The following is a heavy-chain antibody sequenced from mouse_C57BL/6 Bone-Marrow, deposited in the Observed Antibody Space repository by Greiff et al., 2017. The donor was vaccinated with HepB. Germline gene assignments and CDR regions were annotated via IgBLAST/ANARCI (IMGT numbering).Heavy chain of an antibody. D-gene: IGHD3-2*02. J-gene: IGHJ4*01. CDR2: INYDGSST. V-gene: IGHV5-16*01. CDR3: ARFRSGWRSYYAMDY. CDR1: GFTFSDYY. Sequence: EVKLMESEGGLVQPGSSMKLSCTASGFTFSDYYMAWVRQVPEKGLEWVANINYDGSSTYYLDSLKSRFIISRDNAKNILYLQMSSLKSEDTATYYCARFRSGWRSYYAMDYWGQGTSVTVSS.